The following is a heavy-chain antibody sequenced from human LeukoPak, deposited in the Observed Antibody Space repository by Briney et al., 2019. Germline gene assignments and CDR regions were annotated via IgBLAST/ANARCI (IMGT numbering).Heavy chain of an antibody. CDR1: GFTFSSTW. V-gene: IGHV3-74*01. Sequence: GGSLRLSCAASGFTFSSTWMNWVRQAPGKGPMWVSRINPEGTTRHYADSVKGRFTISRDNSKNTLYLQMNSLRAEDTAVYYCAKGSRRYCSSTSCSNFDYWGQGTLVTVSS. D-gene: IGHD2-2*01. J-gene: IGHJ4*02. CDR2: INPEGTTR. CDR3: AKGSRRYCSSTSCSNFDY.